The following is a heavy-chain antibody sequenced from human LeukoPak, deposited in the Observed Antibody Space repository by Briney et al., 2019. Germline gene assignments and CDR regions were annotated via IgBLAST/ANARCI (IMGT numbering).Heavy chain of an antibody. J-gene: IGHJ4*02. CDR3: ARSGSSWYRFDY. V-gene: IGHV3-23*01. D-gene: IGHD6-13*01. Sequence: GGSLRLSCEASGFTFSSYAMSWVRQAPGKGLEWVSVISGSSGSAYYADSVKGRLSISRDNSKNTLFLQMNSLRVEDMAVYYCARSGSSWYRFDYWGQGTLVTVSS. CDR2: ISGSSGSA. CDR1: GFTFSSYA.